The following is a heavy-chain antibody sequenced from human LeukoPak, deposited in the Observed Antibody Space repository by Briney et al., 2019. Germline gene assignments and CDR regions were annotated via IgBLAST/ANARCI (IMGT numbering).Heavy chain of an antibody. Sequence: GGSLRLSCAASGFTFRSYSMNWVRQAPGKGLEWVSSISTSRSYIYYADSVKGRFTISRDNAKNSLYLQMNSLRAEDTALYYCARDPYSGSSKYFDYWGQGTLVTVSS. V-gene: IGHV3-21*04. D-gene: IGHD1-26*01. J-gene: IGHJ4*02. CDR3: ARDPYSGSSKYFDY. CDR1: GFTFRSYS. CDR2: ISTSRSYI.